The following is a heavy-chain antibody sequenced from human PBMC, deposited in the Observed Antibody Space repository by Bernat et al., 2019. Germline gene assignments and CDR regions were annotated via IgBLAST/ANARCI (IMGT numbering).Heavy chain of an antibody. D-gene: IGHD3-10*01. CDR1: GFTFSSYA. Sequence: QVQLVESGGGVVQPGRSLRLSCAASGFTFSSYAMHWVRQAPGKGLEWVAVISYDGSNKYYADSVKGRFTISRDNSKNTLYLQMNSLRAEDTAVYYCARGPGYYGSGSYYIGGYYYYGMDVWGQGTTVTVSS. CDR2: ISYDGSNK. J-gene: IGHJ6*02. V-gene: IGHV3-30-3*01. CDR3: ARGPGYYGSGSYYIGGYYYYGMDV.